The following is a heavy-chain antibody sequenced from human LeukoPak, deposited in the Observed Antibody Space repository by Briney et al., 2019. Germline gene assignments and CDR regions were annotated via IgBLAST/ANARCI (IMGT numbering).Heavy chain of an antibody. CDR1: GFTFSSYG. J-gene: IGHJ6*02. CDR2: IWYDGSNK. CDR3: ARDLVVVTAEPNYGMDV. V-gene: IGHV3-33*01. Sequence: GRSLRLSCAASGFTFSSYGMHWVRQAPGKGLEWVAVIWYDGSNKYYADSVKGRFTISRDNSKNRLYLQMNSLRAEDTAVYYCARDLVVVTAEPNYGMDVWGQGTTVTVSS. D-gene: IGHD2-2*01.